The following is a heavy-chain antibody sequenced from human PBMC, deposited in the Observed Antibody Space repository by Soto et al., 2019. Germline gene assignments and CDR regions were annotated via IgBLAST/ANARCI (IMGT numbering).Heavy chain of an antibody. CDR1: GYTFTGYY. J-gene: IGHJ4*02. D-gene: IGHD6-19*01. CDR3: AREMYYSSGLPQGFDY. Sequence: GASVKVSCKASGYTFTGYYMHWVRQAPGQGLEWMGWINPNSGGTNYAQKFQGWVTMTRDTSISTAYMELSRLRSDDTAVYYCAREMYYSSGLPQGFDYWGQGTLVTVSS. V-gene: IGHV1-2*04. CDR2: INPNSGGT.